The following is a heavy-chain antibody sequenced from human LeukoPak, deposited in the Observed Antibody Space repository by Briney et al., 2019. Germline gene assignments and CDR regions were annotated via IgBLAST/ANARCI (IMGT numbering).Heavy chain of an antibody. CDR2: IYYSGST. J-gene: IGHJ4*02. D-gene: IGHD6-13*01. Sequence: PSETLSLTCTVSGGSISSGDYYWSWIRQPPGKGLEWIGCIYYSGSTYYNPSLKSRVTISVDTSKNQFSLKLSSVTAADTAVYYCARVSSSWPHYYFDYWGQGTRVTASS. CDR1: GGSISSGDYY. CDR3: ARVSSSWPHYYFDY. V-gene: IGHV4-30-4*08.